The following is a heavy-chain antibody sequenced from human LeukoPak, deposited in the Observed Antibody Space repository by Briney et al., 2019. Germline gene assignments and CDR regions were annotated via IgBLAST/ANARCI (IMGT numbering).Heavy chain of an antibody. CDR1: GFTFSSYW. CDR2: INSDGSST. D-gene: IGHD4-11*01. CDR3: ARRPRLQTVDYYYYMDV. Sequence: GGSLRLSCAASGFTFSSYWMQWVRQAPGKGLVWVSRINSDGSSTSYADSVKGRFTISRDNAKNTLYLQMNSLRAEDTAVYYCARRPRLQTVDYYYYMDVWGKGTTVTVSS. J-gene: IGHJ6*03. V-gene: IGHV3-74*01.